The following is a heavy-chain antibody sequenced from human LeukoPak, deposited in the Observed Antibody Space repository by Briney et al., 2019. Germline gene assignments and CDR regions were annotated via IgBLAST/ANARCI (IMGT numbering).Heavy chain of an antibody. CDR2: ISSVDGST. J-gene: IGHJ4*02. D-gene: IGHD1-26*01. V-gene: IGHV3-23*01. CDR3: TKDSGNYYQAD. CDR1: GFTSSNYA. Sequence: GRSLRLSCAASGFTSSNYAMHWVRQTPGKGLEWVSSISSVDGSTYLADSVKGRFTISRDTSKNTLCLQMNSLRAEDTAIYYCTKDSGNYYQADWGQGTLVTVSS.